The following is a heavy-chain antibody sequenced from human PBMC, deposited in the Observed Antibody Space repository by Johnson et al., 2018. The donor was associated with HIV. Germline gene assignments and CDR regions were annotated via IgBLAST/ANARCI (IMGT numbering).Heavy chain of an antibody. CDR2: IYSGGST. Sequence: QVQLVESGGGVVQPGGSLRLSCSASGFTFSTFGMHWVRQAPGKGLEWVSVIYSGGSTYYADSVKGRFTISRDNSKNTLYLQMNSLRAEDTAVYYCAREGAWEVRPGAFDIWGQGTMVTVSS. J-gene: IGHJ3*02. CDR1: GFTFSTFG. V-gene: IGHV3-NL1*01. CDR3: AREGAWEVRPGAFDI. D-gene: IGHD1-26*01.